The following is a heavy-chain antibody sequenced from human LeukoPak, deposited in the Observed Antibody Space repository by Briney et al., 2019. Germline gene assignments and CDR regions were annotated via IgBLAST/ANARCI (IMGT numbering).Heavy chain of an antibody. D-gene: IGHD3-10*01. CDR1: GLTVSSIY. CDR3: ASPGGGDYYNS. V-gene: IGHV3-53*01. CDR2: FYTGGYT. Sequence: GGSLRLSCTASGLTVSSIYMSWVRQAPGKGLQWVSVFYTGGYTFYADSVKGRFTISRDNSKSTLYLQMNSLRAEDTAVYYCASPGGGDYYNSWGQGTLVTVSS. J-gene: IGHJ4*02.